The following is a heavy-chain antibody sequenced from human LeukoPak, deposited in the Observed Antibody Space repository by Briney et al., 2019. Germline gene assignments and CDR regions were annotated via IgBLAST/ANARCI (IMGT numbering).Heavy chain of an antibody. CDR2: VYYSGSA. V-gene: IGHV4-39*01. D-gene: IGHD6-13*01. CDR1: GGSISSDSYY. J-gene: IGHJ4*02. Sequence: SETLSLTCTVPGGSISSDSYYWGWIRQPPGKGLEFIGSVYYSGSAYYNPSLKSRVTISVDTSKNQFSLKLSSVTAADTAVYYCAKQQLVRCFDYWGEGTLVTVFS. CDR3: AKQQLVRCFDY.